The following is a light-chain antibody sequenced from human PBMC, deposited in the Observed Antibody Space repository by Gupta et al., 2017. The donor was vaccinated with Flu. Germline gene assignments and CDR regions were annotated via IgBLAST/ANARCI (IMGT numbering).Light chain of an antibody. V-gene: IGKV1-39*01. CDR3: QQTFTNRYT. J-gene: IGKJ2*01. Sequence: GDRVTITCRASQSIVTYLNWYYQTPGRAHRLLIAGAANLESGVPSRFSATGSGTTFTLTISGLQSADFATYYCQQTFTNRYTFGQGSQVEVK. CDR2: GAA. CDR1: QSIVTY.